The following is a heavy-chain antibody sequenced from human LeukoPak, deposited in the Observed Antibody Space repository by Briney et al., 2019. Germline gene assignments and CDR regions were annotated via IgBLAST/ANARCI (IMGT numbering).Heavy chain of an antibody. CDR3: ARDTEDIVVVPAAVNWFDP. D-gene: IGHD2-2*01. Sequence: SVKVSCKASGGTFSSYAISWVRQAPGQGLEWMGGIIPIFGTANYAQKFQGRVTITADESTSTAYMELRSLRSDDTAVYYCARDTEDIVVVPAAVNWFDPWGQGTLVTVSS. J-gene: IGHJ5*02. V-gene: IGHV1-69*01. CDR2: IIPIFGTA. CDR1: GGTFSSYA.